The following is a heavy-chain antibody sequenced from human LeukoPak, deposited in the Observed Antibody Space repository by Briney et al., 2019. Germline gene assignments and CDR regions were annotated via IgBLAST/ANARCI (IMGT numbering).Heavy chain of an antibody. V-gene: IGHV1-46*01. CDR3: ARTYSSSWSYCDS. Sequence: GASVKVSCKASGSTFTRYYIHWVRQAPGHGLDWMGMINPSSGSTRFAQMFQDRVTMTRDTSTSAVYMELSSLTSEDTAMYYCARTYSSSWSYCDSWGQGTLVTVSS. D-gene: IGHD6-13*01. CDR2: INPSSGST. CDR1: GSTFTRYY. J-gene: IGHJ4*02.